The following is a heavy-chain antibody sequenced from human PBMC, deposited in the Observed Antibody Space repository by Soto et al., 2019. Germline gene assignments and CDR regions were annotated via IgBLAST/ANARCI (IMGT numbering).Heavy chain of an antibody. CDR1: GFAFSAYA. J-gene: IGHJ4*02. Sequence: EVQLLESGGGLVQPGGSLRLSCAASGFAFSAYALSWVRRTPGMGLEWVSGVSGSGGGTYYADSVKGRFTISRDNSKNTLYLQMTSLRAEDTAVYYCAKALFNSNYGDYFDSWGQGTLVTVSS. V-gene: IGHV3-23*01. CDR2: VSGSGGGT. D-gene: IGHD1-7*01. CDR3: AKALFNSNYGDYFDS.